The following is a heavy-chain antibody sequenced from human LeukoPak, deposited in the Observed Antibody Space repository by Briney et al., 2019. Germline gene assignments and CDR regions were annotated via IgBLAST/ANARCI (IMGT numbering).Heavy chain of an antibody. V-gene: IGHV3-49*04. D-gene: IGHD1-26*01. Sequence: PGGSLKLSCTASGFTFGDYAMSWVRQAPGKGLEWVGFIRSKAYGGTTEYAASVKGRFTISRDDSKSIAYLQMNSLKTEDTAVYYCTRVGGYPNWFDPWGQGTLVTVSS. J-gene: IGHJ5*02. CDR2: IRSKAYGGTT. CDR3: TRVGGYPNWFDP. CDR1: GFTFGDYA.